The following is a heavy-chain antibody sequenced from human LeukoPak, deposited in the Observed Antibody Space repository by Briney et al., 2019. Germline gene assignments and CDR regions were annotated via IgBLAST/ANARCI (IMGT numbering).Heavy chain of an antibody. J-gene: IGHJ4*02. D-gene: IGHD3-3*01. CDR1: GFTFSSYE. CDR2: ISSSGSTI. CDR3: ASQMVWIGY. V-gene: IGHV3-48*03. Sequence: PGGSLRLSCAASGFTFSSYEMNWVRQAPGKGLEWVSYISSSGSTIYYADSVKGRITISRDNAKNSLYLQMNSLRAEDTAVYYCASQMVWIGYWGQGTLVTVSS.